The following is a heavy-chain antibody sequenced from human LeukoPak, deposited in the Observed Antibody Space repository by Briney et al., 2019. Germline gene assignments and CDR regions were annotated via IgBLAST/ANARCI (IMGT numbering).Heavy chain of an antibody. CDR1: GGSISSYY. CDR2: IYYSGST. V-gene: IGHV4-59*01. J-gene: IGHJ6*03. Sequence: AETLSLTCTVSGGSISSYYWSWIRQPPGKGLEWHGYIYYSGSTNYNPALKSRVTISVETSKNQFSLKLSSVTAADTAVYYCARVSRQWLAPPYYYYYMDVWGKGTTVTVSS. D-gene: IGHD6-19*01. CDR3: ARVSRQWLAPPYYYYYMDV.